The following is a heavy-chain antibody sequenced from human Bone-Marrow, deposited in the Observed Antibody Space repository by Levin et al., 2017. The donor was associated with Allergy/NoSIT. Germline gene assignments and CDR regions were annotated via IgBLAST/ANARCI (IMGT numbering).Heavy chain of an antibody. J-gene: IGHJ6*02. V-gene: IGHV3-33*07. Sequence: PGGSLRLSCTASGFTFSSYGMYWVRQAPGKGLEWVADIWYDGSNIHYGDPVKGRFTISRDNSKNTLFLQMGSLRVEDTAVYYCGRGTPTPPWYRMDVWGQGTTVTVSS. CDR2: IWYDGSNI. CDR1: GFTFSSYG. CDR3: GRGTPTPPWYRMDV. D-gene: IGHD1-1*01.